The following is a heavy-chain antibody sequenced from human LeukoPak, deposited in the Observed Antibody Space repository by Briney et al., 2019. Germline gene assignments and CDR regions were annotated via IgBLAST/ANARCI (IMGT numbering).Heavy chain of an antibody. CDR3: ARQLEQQWLVLSDC. J-gene: IGHJ4*02. Sequence: PGGSLRLSCAASGFTFRSYAMNWVRQTPGKGLEWVAVISYVGSNKYYADSVKGRFTISRDDSKNTLYLQMNSLRAEDTAIYYCARQLEQQWLVLSDCWGQGTLVTVSS. CDR2: ISYVGSNK. D-gene: IGHD6-19*01. CDR1: GFTFRSYA. V-gene: IGHV3-30-3*01.